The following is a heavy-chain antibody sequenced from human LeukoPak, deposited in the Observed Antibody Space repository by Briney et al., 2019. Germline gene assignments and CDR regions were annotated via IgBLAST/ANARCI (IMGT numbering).Heavy chain of an antibody. CDR3: ARRGAYYYDSSGASSYFAY. D-gene: IGHD3-22*01. CDR1: GYTFTSYY. Sequence: ASVKVSCKASGYTFTSYYMHWVRQAPGQGLEWMGIINPSGGSTSYAKKFQGRVTMTRDTSTSTVYMELRSLRSEDTAVYYCARRGAYYYDSSGASSYFAYWGQGTLVTVSS. J-gene: IGHJ4*02. CDR2: INPSGGST. V-gene: IGHV1-46*01.